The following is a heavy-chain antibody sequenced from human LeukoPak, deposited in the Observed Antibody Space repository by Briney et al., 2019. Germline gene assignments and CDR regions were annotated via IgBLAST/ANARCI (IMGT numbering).Heavy chain of an antibody. CDR1: GFRLTTYG. D-gene: IGHD6-25*01. CDR3: ARWGSELPDDAFDI. V-gene: IGHV3-7*01. J-gene: IGHJ3*02. Sequence: GGSLRLSCEVSGFRLTTYGTHWVRQAPGKGLEWVANIRQDGSEKHYLDSVKGRITISRDNAKNSLYLQMNSLRVEDTAVYYCARWGSELPDDAFDIWGQGTMVTVSS. CDR2: IRQDGSEK.